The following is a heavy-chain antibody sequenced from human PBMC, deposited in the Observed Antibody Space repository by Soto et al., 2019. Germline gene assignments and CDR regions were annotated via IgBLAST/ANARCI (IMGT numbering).Heavy chain of an antibody. Sequence: EVQLLESGGGLVQPGGSLRLSCAASGFTFINYAMNWVRQAPGKGLEWVSGISGGGGDTVNADSVKGRFTISRVNSNHILYLQLHSLSAEDPPICFCAKGRGAMRVVVGDLWGQGTLVTVSS. CDR1: GFTFINYA. CDR2: ISGGGGDT. J-gene: IGHJ5*02. V-gene: IGHV3-23*01. CDR3: AKGRGAMRVVVGDL. D-gene: IGHD3-22*01.